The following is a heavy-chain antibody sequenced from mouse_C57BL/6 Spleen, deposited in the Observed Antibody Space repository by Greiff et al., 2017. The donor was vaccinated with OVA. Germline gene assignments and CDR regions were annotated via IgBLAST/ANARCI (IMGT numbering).Heavy chain of an antibody. V-gene: IGHV1-53*01. CDR2: IYSCNGGS. CDR1: GYTFTSYW. J-gene: IGHJ4*01. Sequence: QVQPQPPGTELVKPGAFVKLSRQASGYTFTSYWLHRVEPRPGPGPEWFGNIYSCNGGSNLNEKFKGKAKLTVDKSSSTAYMQHSSLTSEYSAVYYCARFAKGYWGQGTSVTVSS. CDR3: ARFAKGY.